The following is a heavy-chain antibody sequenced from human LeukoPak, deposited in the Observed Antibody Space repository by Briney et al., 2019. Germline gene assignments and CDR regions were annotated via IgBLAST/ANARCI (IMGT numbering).Heavy chain of an antibody. V-gene: IGHV3-74*01. CDR3: ARSREYYYGVDV. D-gene: IGHD3-10*01. Sequence: PGGSLRLSCAASGFTFSNYWVHWVRQAPGKGLVWVSRINSDGSSTSCADSVKGRFTISRDNAKNTLYLQMNSLRAEDTAVYYCARSREYYYGVDVWGQGTTVTVSS. CDR2: INSDGSST. J-gene: IGHJ6*02. CDR1: GFTFSNYW.